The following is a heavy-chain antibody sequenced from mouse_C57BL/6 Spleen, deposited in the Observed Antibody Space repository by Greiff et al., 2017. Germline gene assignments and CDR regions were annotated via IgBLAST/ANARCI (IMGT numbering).Heavy chain of an antibody. CDR3: ARKGNYVFAY. V-gene: IGHV1-18*01. CDR1: GYTFTDYN. D-gene: IGHD2-1*01. CDR2: INPNNGGT. J-gene: IGHJ3*01. Sequence: VQLQQSGPELVKPGASVTIPCKASGYTFTDYNMDWVKQSHGKSLEWIGDINPNNGGTIYNQKFKGKATLTVDKSSSTAYMELRSRTSEDAAVYYCARKGNYVFAYWGQGTLVTVSA.